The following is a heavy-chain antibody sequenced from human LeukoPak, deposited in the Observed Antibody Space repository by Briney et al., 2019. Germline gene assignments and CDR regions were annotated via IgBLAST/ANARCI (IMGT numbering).Heavy chain of an antibody. J-gene: IGHJ4*02. CDR2: INPSGGSK. D-gene: IGHD3-3*01. Sequence: ASVKVSCKASGYTFTNYHMNWVGQAPGQGLEWVGIINPSGGSKNKPHNLQGRVILTRDLSPNPVYMELSSLRSDDPAVYFLVRGLHDFWSGYPTYPDFDYWGQGSLVTVSS. CDR1: GYTFTNYH. CDR3: VRGLHDFWSGYPTYPDFDY. V-gene: IGHV1-46*01.